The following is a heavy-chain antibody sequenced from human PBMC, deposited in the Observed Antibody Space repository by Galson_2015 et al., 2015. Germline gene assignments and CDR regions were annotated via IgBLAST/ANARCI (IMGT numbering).Heavy chain of an antibody. CDR3: AREVTMVRGVTPTYYFDY. CDR2: IIPIFGTA. CDR1: GGTFSSYA. Sequence: SVKVSCKASGGTFSSYAISWVRQAPGQGLEWMGGIIPIFGTANYAQKFQGRVTITADESTSTAYMELSSLRSEDTAVYYCAREVTMVRGVTPTYYFDYWGQGTLVTVSS. D-gene: IGHD3-10*01. V-gene: IGHV1-69*13. J-gene: IGHJ4*02.